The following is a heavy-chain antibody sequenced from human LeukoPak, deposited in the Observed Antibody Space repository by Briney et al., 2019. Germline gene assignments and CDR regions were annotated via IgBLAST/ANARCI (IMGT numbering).Heavy chain of an antibody. D-gene: IGHD6-13*01. CDR1: GGSISSGGYY. J-gene: IGHJ4*02. Sequence: PSETLSLTCTVSGGSISSGGYYWSWIRQHPGKGLEWIGYIYYSGSTYYNPSLKSRVTISVDTSKNQFSLKLSSVTAADTAVYYCARGSGIAAAFVYCWGQGTLVTVSS. CDR2: IYYSGST. V-gene: IGHV4-31*03. CDR3: ARGSGIAAAFVYC.